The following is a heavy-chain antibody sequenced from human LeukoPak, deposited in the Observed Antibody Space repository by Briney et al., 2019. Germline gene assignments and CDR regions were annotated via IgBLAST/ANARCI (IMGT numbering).Heavy chain of an antibody. Sequence: ASVKVSCKASGYTFTSNYIHWVRQAPGQGLEWMGMIYPRDGSTSYAQKFQGRVTMTRNTSISTAYMELSSLRSEDTAVYYCARGCSSSSWSPSGRRRYYGMDVWGQGTTVTVSS. CDR1: GYTFTSNY. D-gene: IGHD6-13*01. CDR3: ARGCSSSSWSPSGRRRYYGMDV. V-gene: IGHV1-46*01. CDR2: IYPRDGST. J-gene: IGHJ6*02.